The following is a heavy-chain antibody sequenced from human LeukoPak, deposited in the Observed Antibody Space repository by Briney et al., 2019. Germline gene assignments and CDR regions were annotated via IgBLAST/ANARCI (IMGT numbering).Heavy chain of an antibody. D-gene: IGHD3-22*01. CDR1: GGIFSSYV. J-gene: IGHJ4*02. CDR2: IIPMFGTA. Sequence: RASVKVSCKASGGIFSSYVINWVRQAPGQGLEWMGGIIPMFGTANYAQKFQDRVTFTADKSTSTDYMELSSLRSEDTAVYYCASLNYYDTSGYFDYWGQGTLVTVSS. CDR3: ASLNYYDTSGYFDY. V-gene: IGHV1-69*06.